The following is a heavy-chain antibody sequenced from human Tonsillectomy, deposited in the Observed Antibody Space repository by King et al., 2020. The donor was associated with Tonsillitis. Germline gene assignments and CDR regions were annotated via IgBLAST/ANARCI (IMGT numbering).Heavy chain of an antibody. D-gene: IGHD3-22*01. CDR2: ISYDGSNK. V-gene: IGHV3-30*03. CDR1: GFTFSSYG. J-gene: IGHJ4*02. CDR3: AREVGPWNSMIVVVITAYYFDY. Sequence: VQLVESGGGEVQPGRSLRLSCAASGFTFSSYGMHWVRQAPCKGLEWVAVISYDGSNKYYADSVKGRFTISRDNSKNTLYLQMNSLRAEDTAVYYCAREVGPWNSMIVVVITAYYFDYWGQGTLVTVSS.